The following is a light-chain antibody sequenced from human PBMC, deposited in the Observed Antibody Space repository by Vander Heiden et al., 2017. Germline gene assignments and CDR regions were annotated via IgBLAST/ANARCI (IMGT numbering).Light chain of an antibody. V-gene: IGKV1-33*01. CDR3: QQYDNLPHG. CDR1: QDISNY. CDR2: DAS. J-gene: IGKJ3*01. Sequence: DIQMTQSPSSLSASVGDRVTITCQASQDISNYLNWYQQKPGKAPKLLIYDASNLETGVPSRFSGSGSGTDFTFTISSLQPEDIATYYCQQYDNLPHGFGPGTKVDIK.